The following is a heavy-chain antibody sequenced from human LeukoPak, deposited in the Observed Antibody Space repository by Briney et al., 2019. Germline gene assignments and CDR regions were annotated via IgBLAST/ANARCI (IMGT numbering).Heavy chain of an antibody. D-gene: IGHD2-15*01. J-gene: IGHJ4*02. Sequence: ASVKVSCKASGYTFTTYYMHWVRQAPGQGLEWMGIINPDSGSTNYAQNFQGRVTMTRDTSASTVYMELSSLTSEDTAVYYCARDLQARVALCSPDFWGQGTLVTVSS. CDR1: GYTFTTYY. CDR3: ARDLQARVALCSPDF. V-gene: IGHV1-46*01. CDR2: INPDSGST.